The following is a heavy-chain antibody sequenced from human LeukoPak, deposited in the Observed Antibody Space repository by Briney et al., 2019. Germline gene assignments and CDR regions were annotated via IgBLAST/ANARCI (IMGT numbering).Heavy chain of an antibody. CDR3: AKMSGYTSGWIDY. J-gene: IGHJ4*02. V-gene: IGHV3-9*03. CDR1: GFPFKVFA. CDR2: ITWNSGRI. Sequence: SGRSLRLSCAASGFPFKVFASPGARQPPGRGWGGGSGITWNSGRIADADSVKGRFTISRDNAKNSLYLQMNSLRAEDMALYYCAKMSGYTSGWIDYWGQGALVSVSS. D-gene: IGHD6-19*01.